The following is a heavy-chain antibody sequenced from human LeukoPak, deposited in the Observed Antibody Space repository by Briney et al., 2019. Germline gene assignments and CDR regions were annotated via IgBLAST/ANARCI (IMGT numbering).Heavy chain of an antibody. J-gene: IGHJ4*02. Sequence: HPGGSLRLSCAASGFTFSSYAMSWVRQAPGKGLEWVSAISGSGGSTYYADSVEGRFTISRDNSKNTLYLQMNSLRAEDAAVYYCAKDTSSGWNPAEYYDYWGQGTLVTVSS. CDR2: ISGSGGST. D-gene: IGHD1-1*01. V-gene: IGHV3-23*01. CDR1: GFTFSSYA. CDR3: AKDTSSGWNPAEYYDY.